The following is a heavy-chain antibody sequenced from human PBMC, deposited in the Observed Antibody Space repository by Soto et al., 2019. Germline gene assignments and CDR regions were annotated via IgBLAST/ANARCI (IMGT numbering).Heavy chain of an antibody. J-gene: IGHJ3*02. V-gene: IGHV3-15*07. CDR2: IKSKTDGGTT. CDR3: TTVDYYDSSGYYRDAFDI. D-gene: IGHD3-22*01. Sequence: EVQLVESGGGLVKPGGSLRLSCAASGFTFSNAWMNWVRQAPGKGLEWVGRIKSKTDGGTTDYAAPVKGRFTISRDDSKNTLYLQMNSLKTEDTAVYYCTTVDYYDSSGYYRDAFDIWGQGTMVTVSS. CDR1: GFTFSNAW.